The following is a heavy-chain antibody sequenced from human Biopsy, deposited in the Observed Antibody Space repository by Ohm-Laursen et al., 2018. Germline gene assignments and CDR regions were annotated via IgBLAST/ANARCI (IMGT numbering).Heavy chain of an antibody. Sequence: LRLSHTASRFTFSSCTRNWVRHRRGPGLEWVSFISSGSSPIYYADSVKGRFTISRDDAKNSLYLQMNSLRAEDTAVYYCARGRTGGWGQGTLVTVSS. V-gene: IGHV3-48*01. CDR3: ARGRTGG. CDR1: RFTFSSCT. D-gene: IGHD1/OR15-1a*01. J-gene: IGHJ4*02. CDR2: ISSGSSPI.